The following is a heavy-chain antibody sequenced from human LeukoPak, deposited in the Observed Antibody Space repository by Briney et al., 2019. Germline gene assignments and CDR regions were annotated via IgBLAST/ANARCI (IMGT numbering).Heavy chain of an antibody. CDR2: ISSSGSTI. J-gene: IGHJ3*02. CDR1: GFIFSNYG. CDR3: ARGTEAFDI. V-gene: IGHV3-48*04. Sequence: PGGSLRLSCAASGFIFSNYGIHWVRQAPGKGLEWVSYISSSGSTIYYADSVKGRFTISRDNAKNSLYLQMNSLRAEDTAVYYCARGTEAFDIWGQGTMVTVSS. D-gene: IGHD1/OR15-1a*01.